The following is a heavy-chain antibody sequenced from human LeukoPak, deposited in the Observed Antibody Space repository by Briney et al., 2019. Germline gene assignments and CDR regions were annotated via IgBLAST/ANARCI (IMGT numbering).Heavy chain of an antibody. CDR2: INTGNGNT. V-gene: IGHV1-3*04. J-gene: IGHJ4*02. D-gene: IGHD5-12*01. CDR3: ATSGPFDNEGY. CDR1: GYPFTSYA. Sequence: ASVKVSCKASGYPFTSYAIHWVRQAPGQRLECMGWINTGNGNTKYSQKFQGRVTITRDTFASTAYMELSSLRSEDTAVYYCATSGPFDNEGYWGQGTLVTVSS.